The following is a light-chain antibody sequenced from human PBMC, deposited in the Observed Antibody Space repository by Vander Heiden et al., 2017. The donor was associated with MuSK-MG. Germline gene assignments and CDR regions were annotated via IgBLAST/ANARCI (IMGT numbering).Light chain of an antibody. Sequence: EIVLTQSPGTLSLSPGERATLSCRASQSVSSSYLAWYQQKPGQAPRLLIYGASSRATGTPDRFSGSGSGTDFTLTISRLEPEDFAVYYCQQEGSSPRTFGQGTKVEIK. CDR3: QQEGSSPRT. V-gene: IGKV3-20*01. J-gene: IGKJ1*01. CDR2: GAS. CDR1: QSVSSSY.